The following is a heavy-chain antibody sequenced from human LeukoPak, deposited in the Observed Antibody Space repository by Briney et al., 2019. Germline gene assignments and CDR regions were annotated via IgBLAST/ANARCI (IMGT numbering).Heavy chain of an antibody. CDR2: IYTSGST. CDR3: ARAIEDSYGYKPYYYYYYMDV. J-gene: IGHJ6*03. V-gene: IGHV4-4*07. Sequence: SETLSLTCTVSGGSISSYYWSWIRQPAGKGLEWIGRIYTSGSTNYNPSLKSRVTMSVDTSKNQFSLKLSSVTAADTAVYYCARAIEDSYGYKPYYYYYYMDVWGKGTTVTVSS. CDR1: GGSISSYY. D-gene: IGHD5-18*01.